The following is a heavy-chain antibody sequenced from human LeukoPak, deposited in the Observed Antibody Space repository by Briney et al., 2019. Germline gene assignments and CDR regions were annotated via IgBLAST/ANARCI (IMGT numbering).Heavy chain of an antibody. V-gene: IGHV3-21*01. CDR2: ISSSSSYI. J-gene: IGHJ4*02. D-gene: IGHD6-19*01. CDR1: GFTFSSYS. Sequence: PGGSLRLSCAASGFTFSSYSMNWVRQAPGKGLEWVSSISSSSSYIYYADSVKGRFTISRDNAKNSLYLQMNSLRAEDTAVYYCASSSSGWETFDYWGQGTLVTVSS. CDR3: ASSSSGWETFDY.